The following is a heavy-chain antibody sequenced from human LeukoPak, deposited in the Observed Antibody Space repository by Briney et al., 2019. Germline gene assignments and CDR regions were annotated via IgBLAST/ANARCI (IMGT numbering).Heavy chain of an antibody. CDR3: ETGAGWYDN. CDR2: IRYSGTT. D-gene: IGHD6-19*01. J-gene: IGHJ4*02. CDR1: SGSITSDY. V-gene: IGHV4-59*01. Sequence: SETLSLTCTVSSGSITSDYWSWLRQPPGKGLEWIAYIRYSGTTNYNPSLKSRVTISLDTSKNQFSLKLTSVTAADTAVYYCETGAGWYDNWGQGTLVTVSS.